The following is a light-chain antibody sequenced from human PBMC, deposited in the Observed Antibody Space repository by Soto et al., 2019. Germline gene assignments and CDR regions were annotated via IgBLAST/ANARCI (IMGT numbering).Light chain of an antibody. CDR1: HGISNY. V-gene: IGKV1-6*01. Sequence: IQMTKSPSSLSASVGARVTIPCRASHGISNYLAWYQQKSGKVPKLLIYAASTLHSGVPSRFSGSGSGTNFTLTIISLQPEDFAAYFCLQEYYCPWTFGQGTKVDI. CDR3: LQEYYCPWT. CDR2: AAS. J-gene: IGKJ1*01.